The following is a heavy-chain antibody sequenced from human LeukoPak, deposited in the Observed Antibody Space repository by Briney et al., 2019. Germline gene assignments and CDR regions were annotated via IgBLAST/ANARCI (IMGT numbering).Heavy chain of an antibody. Sequence: SETLSLTCTVSGYSISSSYYWGWIRQPPGKGLEWIGSIYHSGSIYYNPSLKSRVTISVDTSKNQFSLKLSSVTAADTAVYYCARQAYSASSVDYWGQGTLVTVSS. J-gene: IGHJ4*02. CDR2: IYHSGSI. CDR1: GYSISSSYY. CDR3: ARQAYSASSVDY. D-gene: IGHD6-6*01. V-gene: IGHV4-38-2*02.